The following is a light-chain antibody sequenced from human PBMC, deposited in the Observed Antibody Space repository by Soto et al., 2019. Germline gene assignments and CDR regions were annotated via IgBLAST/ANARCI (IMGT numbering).Light chain of an antibody. CDR1: QSVASY. CDR2: DAS. J-gene: IGKJ1*01. V-gene: IGKV3-11*01. CDR3: QQRSNWPRT. Sequence: EIVLTQSPATLSLSPGERVTLSCRASQSVASYLAWYQQRPGQAPRLLISDASSRATGIPARFSGSGSGTDFTLTISSLEPEDFAVYYCQQRSNWPRTFGQGTKAEIK.